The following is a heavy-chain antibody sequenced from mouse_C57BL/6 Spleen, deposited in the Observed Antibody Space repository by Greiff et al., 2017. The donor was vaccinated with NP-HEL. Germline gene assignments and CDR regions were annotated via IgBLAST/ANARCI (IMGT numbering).Heavy chain of an antibody. J-gene: IGHJ2*01. Sequence: QVQLKQPGAELVKPGASVKMSCKASGYTFTSYWITWVKQRPGQGLEWIGDIYPGSGSTNYNEKFKSKATLTVDTSSSTAYMQLSSLTSEDSAVYYCARSGYDYDEGYYFDYWGQGTTLTVSS. V-gene: IGHV1-55*01. D-gene: IGHD2-4*01. CDR3: ARSGYDYDEGYYFDY. CDR2: IYPGSGST. CDR1: GYTFTSYW.